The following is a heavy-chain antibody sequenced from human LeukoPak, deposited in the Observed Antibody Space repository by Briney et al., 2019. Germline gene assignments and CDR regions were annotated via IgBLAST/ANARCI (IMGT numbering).Heavy chain of an antibody. J-gene: IGHJ4*02. V-gene: IGHV4-38-2*02. D-gene: IGHD2-2*02. Sequence: SETLSLTCSVSGYSISRGYYWGWIRQPPGKGLEWIGSIYHSGSTYYNPSLKSRVTISVDTSKNQFSLKLSSVTAADTAVYYCARRVVVVPAAIPDWGQGTLVTVSS. CDR3: ARRVVVVPAAIPD. CDR1: GYSISRGYY. CDR2: IYHSGST.